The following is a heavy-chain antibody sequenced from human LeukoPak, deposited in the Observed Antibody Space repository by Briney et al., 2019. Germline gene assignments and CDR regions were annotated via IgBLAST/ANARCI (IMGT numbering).Heavy chain of an antibody. D-gene: IGHD2-21*02. J-gene: IGHJ6*03. CDR3: ARDLVVVTAIQYYYYYYMDV. V-gene: IGHV3-7*01. Sequence: GGSLRLSCAASGFTFSGYWMSWVRQAPGKGLEWVANIKQDGSEKDYVDSVKGRFTISRDNAKNSLYLQMNSLRAEDTAVYYCARDLVVVTAIQYYYYYYMDVWGKGTTVTVSS. CDR2: IKQDGSEK. CDR1: GFTFSGYW.